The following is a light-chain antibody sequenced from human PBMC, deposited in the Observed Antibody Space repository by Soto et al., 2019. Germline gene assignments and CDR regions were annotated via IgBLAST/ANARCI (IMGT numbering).Light chain of an antibody. J-gene: IGKJ2*01. Sequence: DIQMTQSPSPLSASIGDRVTITCRASQSIDNWLAWYQQKPGKAPQLLIYDASRVKTGVPSRFTASGAGTEFTLTIYTLQADDSATYFCQHYNGYPYTFGPGTKVDIK. CDR3: QHYNGYPYT. CDR2: DAS. CDR1: QSIDNW. V-gene: IGKV1-5*01.